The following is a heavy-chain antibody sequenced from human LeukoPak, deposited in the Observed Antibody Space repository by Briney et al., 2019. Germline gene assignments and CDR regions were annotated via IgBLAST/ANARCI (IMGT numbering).Heavy chain of an antibody. J-gene: IGHJ4*02. CDR3: ATRPPGDHPYFDF. CDR2: ISYDGSNK. D-gene: IGHD3-10*01. V-gene: IGHV3-30*14. CDR1: GFTFSSYA. Sequence: PGRSLRLSCAASGFTFSSYAMHWVRQAPGKGLEWVAVISYDGSNKYYADSVKGRFTISRDNSKNTLYLQMNSLRADDTAVYFCATRPPGDHPYFDFWGQGSLVTVSS.